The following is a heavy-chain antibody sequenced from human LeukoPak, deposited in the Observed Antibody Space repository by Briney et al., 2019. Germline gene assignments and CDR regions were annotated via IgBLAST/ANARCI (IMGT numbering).Heavy chain of an antibody. V-gene: IGHV3-30*18. CDR2: ISHDGTNK. J-gene: IGHJ4*02. D-gene: IGHD3-3*01. CDR3: AKEVGYDFWSGQCYFDY. CDR1: GFTFSSYG. Sequence: PGGSLRLSCAASGFTFSSYGVHWVRQAPGKGLEWVAIISHDGTNKYYADSVQGRFSVSRDNSKNTIYLHMNSLRAEDTAVYYCAKEVGYDFWSGQCYFDYWGQGTLVTVSS.